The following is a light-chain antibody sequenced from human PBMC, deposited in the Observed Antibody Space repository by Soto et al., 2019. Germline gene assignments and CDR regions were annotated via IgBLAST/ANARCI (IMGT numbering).Light chain of an antibody. CDR2: RAS. J-gene: IGKJ5*01. CDR3: QQANSFPIT. CDR1: QGIGNW. V-gene: IGKV1-12*01. Sequence: DIQMTHSPSPVSVSVCDRVTITFRASQGIGNWLAWYQQKPGTAPKLLIYRASHLHSGVPSRFSGGGSGTDFTLTINSLQPEDFATYYCQQANSFPITFGQGTRLEIK.